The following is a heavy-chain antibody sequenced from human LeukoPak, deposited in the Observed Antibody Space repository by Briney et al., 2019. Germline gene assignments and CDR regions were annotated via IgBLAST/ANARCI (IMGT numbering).Heavy chain of an antibody. CDR3: ARDCVAAAGAHNWFDP. D-gene: IGHD6-13*01. CDR1: GFTFSSYA. CDR2: ISYDGSNK. V-gene: IGHV3-30-3*01. J-gene: IGHJ5*02. Sequence: PGGSLRLSCAASGFTFSSYAMHWVRQAPGKGLEWVAVISYDGSNKYYADSVKGRFTISRDNSKNTLYLQMNSLRAEDTAVYYCARDCVAAAGAHNWFDPWGQGTLVTVSS.